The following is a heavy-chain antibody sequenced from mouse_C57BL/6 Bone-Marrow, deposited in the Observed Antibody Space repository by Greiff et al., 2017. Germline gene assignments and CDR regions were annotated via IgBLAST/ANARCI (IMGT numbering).Heavy chain of an antibody. J-gene: IGHJ3*01. V-gene: IGHV8-8*01. CDR3: ARCIYDGYDIFAY. CDR1: GFSLSTFGMG. D-gene: IGHD2-3*01. CDR2: IWWDDDK. Sequence: QVQLQQSGPGILQPSQTLSLTCSFSGFSLSTFGMGVGWIRQPSGKGLEWLAHIWWDDDKYYNPALKSRLTISKDTSKNQVFLKIANVDTADTATYYCARCIYDGYDIFAYWGQGTLVTVSA.